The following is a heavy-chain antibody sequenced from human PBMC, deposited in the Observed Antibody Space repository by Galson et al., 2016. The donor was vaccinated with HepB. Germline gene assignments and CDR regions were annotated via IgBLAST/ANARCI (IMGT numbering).Heavy chain of an antibody. D-gene: IGHD3-10*01. J-gene: IGHJ4*02. V-gene: IGHV3-23*01. CDR2: LSYSGAST. Sequence: SLRLSCAASGFTFSSYAMRWVRQAPGKGLEWVSSLSYSGASTYSAESVKGRFTISRDNSKNTPYLQMNSLRVEDTAIYYCAKDVYSGSGSQSNFDSWGQGTLVTVSS. CDR3: AKDVYSGSGSQSNFDS. CDR1: GFTFSSYA.